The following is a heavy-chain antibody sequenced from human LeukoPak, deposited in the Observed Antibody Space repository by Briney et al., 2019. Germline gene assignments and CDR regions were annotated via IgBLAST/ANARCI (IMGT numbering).Heavy chain of an antibody. CDR1: GGTFSSYA. CDR2: IIPIFGTA. Sequence: ASVKVSCKASGGTFSSYAISWVRQAPGQGLEWMGGIIPIFGTANYAQKFQGRVTITADKSTSTAYVELSSLRSEDTAVYYCARAPLGVERKYCSGGSCYSTPYYFDYWGQGTLVTVSS. CDR3: ARAPLGVERKYCSGGSCYSTPYYFDY. V-gene: IGHV1-69*06. J-gene: IGHJ4*02. D-gene: IGHD2-15*01.